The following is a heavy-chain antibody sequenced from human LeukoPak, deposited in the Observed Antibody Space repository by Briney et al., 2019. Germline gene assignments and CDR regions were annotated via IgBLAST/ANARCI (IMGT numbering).Heavy chain of an antibody. CDR1: GFTVSNNY. CDR3: AKGCSSTSCYYFDY. V-gene: IGHV3-53*01. Sequence: GGSLRLSCAASGFTVSNNYMSWVRQAPGKGLEWVLVTYNDGLTYYADSVKGRFTISRDNSKNTLYLQMNSLKAEDTAVYYCAKGCSSTSCYYFDYWGQGTLVTVSS. CDR2: TYNDGLT. J-gene: IGHJ4*02. D-gene: IGHD2-2*01.